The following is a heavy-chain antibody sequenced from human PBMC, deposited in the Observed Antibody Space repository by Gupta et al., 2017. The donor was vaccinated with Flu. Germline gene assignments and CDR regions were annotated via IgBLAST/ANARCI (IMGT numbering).Heavy chain of an antibody. CDR2: INPNSGGT. J-gene: IGHJ6*02. CDR3: ASSIAAAGTYYYYYGMDV. Sequence: QVQLVQSGAAVTKPGAPVNVSCKASGYTFTGYYMHWLRQAAGQGLEWMGWINPNSGGTNYAQKFQGRVTMTRDTSISTAYMELSRLRSDDTAVYYCASSIAAAGTYYYYYGMDVWGQGTTVTVSS. D-gene: IGHD6-13*01. CDR1: GYTFTGYY. V-gene: IGHV1-2*02.